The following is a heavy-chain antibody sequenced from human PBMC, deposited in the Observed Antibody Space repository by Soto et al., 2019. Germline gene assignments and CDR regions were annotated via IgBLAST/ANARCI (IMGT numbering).Heavy chain of an antibody. CDR1: GDTFSFFS. J-gene: IGHJ4*02. Sequence: QVQLVQSGAEVKRPGSSVKVSCKASGDTFSFFSINWVRQAPGLGLEWMGRVYPILSMSNYAQRFQGRVTMTADKSTSTAYMELSGVRSEDTAMYYCATSYGSGYRAFDYWGQGALVTVSS. V-gene: IGHV1-69*04. CDR3: ATSYGSGYRAFDY. CDR2: VYPILSMS. D-gene: IGHD3-10*01.